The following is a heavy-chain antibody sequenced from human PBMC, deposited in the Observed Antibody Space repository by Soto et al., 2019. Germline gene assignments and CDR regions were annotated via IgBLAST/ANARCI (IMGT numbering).Heavy chain of an antibody. V-gene: IGHV4-34*01. J-gene: IGHJ4*02. Sequence: SETLSLTCAVYGGSFSGYYWTGIRQPPGTGLEWIGEINHSGSTNYNPSLKSRVTISVDTSKNQFSLKLTSVTAADTAVYYCARDKITGLFDCWGQGTLVTAPQ. CDR2: INHSGST. CDR1: GGSFSGYY. CDR3: ARDKITGLFDC. D-gene: IGHD2-8*02.